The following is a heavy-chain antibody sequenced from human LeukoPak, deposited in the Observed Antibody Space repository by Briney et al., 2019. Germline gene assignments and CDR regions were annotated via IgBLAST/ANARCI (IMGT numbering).Heavy chain of an antibody. CDR1: GFTFSSYE. CDR2: ISSSGSTV. V-gene: IGHV3-48*03. D-gene: IGHD3-9*01. Sequence: GGSLRLSCAASGFTFSSYEMNWVRQAPGKGLEWVSYISSSGSTVYYADSVKGRFTISRDNAKNSPYLQMNSLRAEDTAVYYCARETGSYDYWGQGTLVTVSS. CDR3: ARETGSYDY. J-gene: IGHJ4*02.